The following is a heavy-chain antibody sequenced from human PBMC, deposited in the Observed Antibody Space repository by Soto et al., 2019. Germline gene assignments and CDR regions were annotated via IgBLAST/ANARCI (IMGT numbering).Heavy chain of an antibody. V-gene: IGHV4-34*01. D-gene: IGHD1-1*01. Sequence: QVQLQQWGAGLLKPSETLSLTCAVYGGSLSGYYWSWTRQSPGKGLEWIGEIHPRGSTNYNPSLESRVTISLDTSKNLVSLKLDSVTAADTAVYYCARGLDEYKGGRSWGQGTLVTVSS. J-gene: IGHJ4*02. CDR1: GGSLSGYY. CDR3: ARGLDEYKGGRS. CDR2: IHPRGST.